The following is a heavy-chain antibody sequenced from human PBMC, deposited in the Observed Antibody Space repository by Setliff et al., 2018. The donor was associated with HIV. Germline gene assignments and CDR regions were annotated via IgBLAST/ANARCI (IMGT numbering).Heavy chain of an antibody. CDR2: VYNSGIT. CDR1: GGSVSRPSYD. Sequence: PSETLSLTCAVSGGSVSRPSYDWGWIRQPPGKGLEWIGSVYNSGITFKNPSLKSRVSITVERSGNQFSLRLTSVTAADTAVYYCASCRHRPSNGFDPWGQGTVVTVSS. V-gene: IGHV4-39*07. CDR3: ASCRHRPSNGFDP. J-gene: IGHJ5*02.